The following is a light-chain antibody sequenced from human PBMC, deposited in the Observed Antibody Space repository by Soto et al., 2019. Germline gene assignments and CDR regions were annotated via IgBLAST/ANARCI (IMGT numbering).Light chain of an antibody. J-gene: IGKJ1*01. V-gene: IGKV1-5*03. Sequence: DIHLTQSPSTLSASVGVRVTISCRATQSINTCVAWYKHKPGKAPNLLIDEESTLHSGVPSRFSGSGSGTEFTLTISSLRPDDFATYDCQHSSGDRATFGQGTKVEI. CDR2: EES. CDR1: QSINTC. CDR3: QHSSGDRAT.